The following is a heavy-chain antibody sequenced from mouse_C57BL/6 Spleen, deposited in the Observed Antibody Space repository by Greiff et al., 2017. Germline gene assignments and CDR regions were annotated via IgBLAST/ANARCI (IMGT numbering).Heavy chain of an antibody. Sequence: QVQLKQSGAELVRPGASVTLSCKASGYTFTDYEMHWVKQTPVHGLEWIGAIDPETGGTAYNQKFKGKAILTADKSSSTAYMERRSLTSEDSAVYYCTRENGNYRYYYAMDYWGQGTSVTVSS. CDR3: TRENGNYRYYYAMDY. J-gene: IGHJ4*01. CDR2: IDPETGGT. V-gene: IGHV1-15*01. CDR1: GYTFTDYE. D-gene: IGHD2-1*01.